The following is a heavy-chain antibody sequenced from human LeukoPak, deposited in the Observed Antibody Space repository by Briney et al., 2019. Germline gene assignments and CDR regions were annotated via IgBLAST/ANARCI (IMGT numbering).Heavy chain of an antibody. CDR3: ARHEAYASVVGATILFDY. Sequence: SETLSLTCIVSGGSISSYYWSWIRQPPGKGLEWIGYIYYSGSTNYNPSLKSRVTISVDTSKNQFSLKLSSVTAADTAVYYCARHEAYASVVGATILFDYWGQGTLVTVSS. D-gene: IGHD1-26*01. V-gene: IGHV4-59*08. CDR2: IYYSGST. J-gene: IGHJ4*02. CDR1: GGSISSYY.